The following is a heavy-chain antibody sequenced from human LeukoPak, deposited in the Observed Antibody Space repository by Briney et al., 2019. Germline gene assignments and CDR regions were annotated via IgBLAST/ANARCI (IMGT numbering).Heavy chain of an antibody. CDR1: GDPNTLYY. V-gene: IGHV4-59*01. CDR2: ISNSRS. D-gene: IGHD3-9*01. J-gene: IGHJ4*02. CDR3: ARGSYDILSDYSLYSPRGGFDH. Sequence: SETLSLTCTVSGDPNTLYYWTWIRESTKKALEGIGDISNSRSNYKPSLSSRLTVSTDTSKNHFSLRLTSVSAADTAVYYCARGSYDILSDYSLYSPRGGFDHWGQGILVTVSS.